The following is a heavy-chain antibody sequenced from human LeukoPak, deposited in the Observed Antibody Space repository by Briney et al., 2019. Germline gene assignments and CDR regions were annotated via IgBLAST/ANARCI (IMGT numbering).Heavy chain of an antibody. CDR3: ARTRGYSYGLGDWFDP. D-gene: IGHD5-18*01. J-gene: IGHJ5*02. Sequence: SETLSLTCTVSGGSISSSSYYWGWIRQPPGKGLEWIGSIYYSGSTYYNPSLKSRVTISVDTSKNQFSLKLSPVTAADTAVYYCARTRGYSYGLGDWFDPWGQGTLVTVSS. CDR2: IYYSGST. V-gene: IGHV4-39*01. CDR1: GGSISSSSYY.